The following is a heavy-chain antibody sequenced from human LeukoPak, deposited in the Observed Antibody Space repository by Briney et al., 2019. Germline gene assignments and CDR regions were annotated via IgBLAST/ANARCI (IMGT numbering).Heavy chain of an antibody. CDR1: GGSISSSSYY. J-gene: IGHJ4*02. D-gene: IGHD6-6*01. Sequence: SETLSLTCTVSGGSISSSSYYWGWIRQPPGKGLEWIGSIYYSGSTYYNPSLKSRVTISVDTSKNQLSLKLSSVTAADTAVYYCARQGDSSSTPIFDYWGQGTLVTVSS. V-gene: IGHV4-39*01. CDR2: IYYSGST. CDR3: ARQGDSSSTPIFDY.